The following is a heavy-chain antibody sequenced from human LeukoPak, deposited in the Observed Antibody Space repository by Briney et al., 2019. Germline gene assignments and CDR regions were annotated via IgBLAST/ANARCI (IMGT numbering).Heavy chain of an antibody. CDR2: IYTSGST. Sequence: SETLSLTCTVSGGSISSSSYYWSWIRQPAGKGLEWIGRIYTSGSTNYNPSLKSRVTISVDTSKNQFSLKLSSVTAADTAVYYCARGVRDTAMAPGYYYYYMDVWGKGTTVTISS. D-gene: IGHD5-18*01. V-gene: IGHV4-61*02. J-gene: IGHJ6*03. CDR1: GGSISSSSYY. CDR3: ARGVRDTAMAPGYYYYYMDV.